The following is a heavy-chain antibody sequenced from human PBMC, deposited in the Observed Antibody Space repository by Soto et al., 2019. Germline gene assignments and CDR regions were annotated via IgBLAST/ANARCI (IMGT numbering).Heavy chain of an antibody. CDR2: IYYSGST. CDR3: ARAPGKYSSSWSYYYYGMDV. D-gene: IGHD6-13*01. CDR1: GGSISIGDYY. V-gene: IGHV4-30-4*01. J-gene: IGHJ6*02. Sequence: SETLSLTCTVSGGSISIGDYYWSCIRQPPGKGLEWIGYIYYSGSTYYNPSLKSRVTISVDTSKNQFSLKLSSVTAADTAVYYCARAPGKYSSSWSYYYYGMDVWGQGTTVTVSS.